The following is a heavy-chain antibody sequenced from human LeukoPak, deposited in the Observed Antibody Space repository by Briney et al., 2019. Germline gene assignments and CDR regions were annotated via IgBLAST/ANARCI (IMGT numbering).Heavy chain of an antibody. CDR3: AGGGYSFDY. J-gene: IGHJ4*02. Sequence: PGGSLRLSCAAYGFSLSGYWMSWVRQAPGKGLEWVARPHADGNEKYFVHSVKGRFTVSRDNAKNSLYLQMNSLRVEDTAVYYCAGGGYSFDYLGQGTLVTVSS. D-gene: IGHD5-12*01. CDR2: PHADGNEK. CDR1: GFSLSGYW. V-gene: IGHV3-7*01.